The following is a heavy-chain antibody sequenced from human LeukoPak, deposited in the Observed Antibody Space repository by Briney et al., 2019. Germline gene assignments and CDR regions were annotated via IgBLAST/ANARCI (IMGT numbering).Heavy chain of an antibody. D-gene: IGHD3-3*01. CDR1: GFTLSSYE. CDR2: IDYSGGST. V-gene: IGHV3-23*01. J-gene: IGHJ4*02. Sequence: GGSLRLSCTASGFTLSSYEMSWIRQAPGKGLEWVSSIDYSGGSTHYADSVMGRFTISRDNSKNSLYLQMNSLRAEDTAVYYCARDVESAYYDFWSGYWKGWSAKHFDYWGQGTLVTVSS. CDR3: ARDVESAYYDFWSGYWKGWSAKHFDY.